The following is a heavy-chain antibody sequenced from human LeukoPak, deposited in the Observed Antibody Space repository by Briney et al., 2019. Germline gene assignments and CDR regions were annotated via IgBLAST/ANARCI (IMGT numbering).Heavy chain of an antibody. D-gene: IGHD3-3*01. CDR3: ARGNGYSDYDY. J-gene: IGHJ4*02. CDR2: IYYSGST. CDR1: GGSISSGDYY. Sequence: SETLSLTCTVSGGSISSGDYYWSWLRQPPGTGLEWIGYIYYSGSTYYNPSLKSRVTISVDTSKNQFSLKLSSVTAADTAVYYCARGNGYSDYDYWGQGTLVTVSS. V-gene: IGHV4-30-4*01.